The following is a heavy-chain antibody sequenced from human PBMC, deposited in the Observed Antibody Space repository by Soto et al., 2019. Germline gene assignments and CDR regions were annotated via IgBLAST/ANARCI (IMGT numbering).Heavy chain of an antibody. CDR2: IYSGGST. CDR3: AKLTPYYYYGMDV. V-gene: IGHV3-66*01. CDR1: GFTVSSNY. J-gene: IGHJ6*02. Sequence: AGGSLRLSCAASGFTVSSNYMSWVRQAPGKGLEWVSVIYSGGSTYYADSVKGRFTISRDNSKNTLYLQMNSLRAEDTAVYYCAKLTPYYYYGMDVWGQGTTVTVSS. D-gene: IGHD3-9*01.